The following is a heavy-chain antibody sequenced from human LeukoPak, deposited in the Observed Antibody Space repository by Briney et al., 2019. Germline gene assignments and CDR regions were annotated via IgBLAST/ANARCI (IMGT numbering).Heavy chain of an antibody. V-gene: IGHV1-2*02. J-gene: IGHJ4*02. D-gene: IGHD4-17*01. CDR1: GYTFTGYY. Sequence: ASVKVSCKTSGYTFTGYYIHWVRQAPGQGLEWMGWINPNSGGINYGQKFQGRVTMTRETSISTAYMELSRLRSDNTAVYYCARPGSVTIASLIDYWGQGTLVTVSS. CDR3: ARPGSVTIASLIDY. CDR2: INPNSGGI.